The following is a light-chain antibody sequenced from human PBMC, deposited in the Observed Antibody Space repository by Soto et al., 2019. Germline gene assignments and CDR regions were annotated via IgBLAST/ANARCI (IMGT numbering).Light chain of an antibody. Sequence: DIHMNHSPSTLSPPVGERLTLTWRASQSISNWLAWYQQKPGKAPKLLLYKASTLQSGVPSRFSGSASGTEFSLTISSLQPDDFATYYCQQYNSYPYTFGQGTRLEIK. CDR2: KAS. CDR3: QQYNSYPYT. V-gene: IGKV1-5*03. J-gene: IGKJ5*01. CDR1: QSISNW.